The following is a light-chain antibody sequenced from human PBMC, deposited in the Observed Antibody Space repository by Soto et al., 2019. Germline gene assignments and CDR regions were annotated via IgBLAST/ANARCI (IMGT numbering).Light chain of an antibody. Sequence: SALTQPPSASGTPGQRITISCSGSSSNIESHTVNWYQQVPGAAPKLLINTNNQRPSGVPDRFSGSKSGASASLAISGLQPEDEATYYCATWDDSRRGVFGTGTKVTVL. CDR2: TNN. J-gene: IGLJ1*01. V-gene: IGLV1-44*01. CDR1: SSNIESHT. CDR3: ATWDDSRRGV.